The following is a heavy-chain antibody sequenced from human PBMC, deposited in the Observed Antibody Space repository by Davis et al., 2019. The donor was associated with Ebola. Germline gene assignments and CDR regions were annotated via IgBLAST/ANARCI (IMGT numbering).Heavy chain of an antibody. V-gene: IGHV4-34*01. D-gene: IGHD5/OR15-5a*01. J-gene: IGHJ6*03. CDR3: ARVIRNKPVLRRRDYYMDV. CDR2: INHSGST. CDR1: GGSFSGYY. Sequence: SQTLSLTCAVYGGSFSGYYWSWIRQPPGKGLEWIGEINHSGSTNYNPSLKSRVTISVDTSKNQFSLKLSSVTAADTAVYYCARVIRNKPVLRRRDYYMDVWGKGTTVTVSS.